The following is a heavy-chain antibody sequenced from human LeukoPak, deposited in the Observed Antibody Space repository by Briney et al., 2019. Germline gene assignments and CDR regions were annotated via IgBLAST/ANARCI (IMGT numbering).Heavy chain of an antibody. V-gene: IGHV3-53*01. CDR3: ARDLSYSGSYFQTGFDP. J-gene: IGHJ5*02. Sequence: PGGSLRLSCAASGFTVSSNYMSWVRQAPGKGLEWVSVIYSGGSTYYADSVKGRFTISRDNSKNTLYLQMNSLRAEDTAVYYCARDLSYSGSYFQTGFDPWGQGTLVTVSP. CDR2: IYSGGST. CDR1: GFTVSSNY. D-gene: IGHD1-26*01.